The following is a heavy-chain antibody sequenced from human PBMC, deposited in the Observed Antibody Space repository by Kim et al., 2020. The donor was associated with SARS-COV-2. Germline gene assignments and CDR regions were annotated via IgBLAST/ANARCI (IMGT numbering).Heavy chain of an antibody. V-gene: IGHV4-39*01. CDR1: GGSISSSSYY. CDR3: ARLVAKVFPATHQYYFDY. Sequence: SETLSLTCTVSGGSISSSSYYWGWIRQPPGKGLEWIGSIYYSGSTYYNPSLKSRVTISVDTSKNQFSLKLSSVTAADTAVYYCARLVAKVFPATHQYYFDYWGQGTLVTVSS. CDR2: IYYSGST. J-gene: IGHJ4*02. D-gene: IGHD2-2*01.